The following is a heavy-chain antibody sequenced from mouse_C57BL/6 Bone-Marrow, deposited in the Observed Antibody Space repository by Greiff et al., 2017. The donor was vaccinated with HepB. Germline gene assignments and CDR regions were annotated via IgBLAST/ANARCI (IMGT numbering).Heavy chain of an antibody. J-gene: IGHJ3*01. CDR3: AREGDGSSSWFAY. Sequence: VQLQQPGAELVMPGASVKLSCKASGYTFTSYWMHWVKQRPGQGLEWIGEIDPSDSYTNYNQKFKGKSTLTVDKSSSTAYMQLSSLTSEDSAVYYCAREGDGSSSWFAYWGQGTLVTVSA. V-gene: IGHV1-69*01. CDR1: GYTFTSYW. D-gene: IGHD1-1*01. CDR2: IDPSDSYT.